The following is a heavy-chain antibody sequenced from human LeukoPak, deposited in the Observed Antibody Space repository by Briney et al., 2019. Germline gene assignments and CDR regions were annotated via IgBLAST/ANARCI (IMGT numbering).Heavy chain of an antibody. V-gene: IGHV3-7*05. CDR2: IKPDGSEK. CDR1: GFTFSSNW. Sequence: GRSLRLSCAASGFTFSSNWMTWVRQAPGKGLEWVANIKPDGSEKYYVDSVKGRFTISRDNAENSLYLQMNSLRAEDTAVYYCARDFDWGQGTLVTVSS. J-gene: IGHJ4*02. CDR3: ARDFD.